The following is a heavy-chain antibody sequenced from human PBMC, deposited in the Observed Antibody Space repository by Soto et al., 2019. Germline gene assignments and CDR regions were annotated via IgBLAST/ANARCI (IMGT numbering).Heavy chain of an antibody. Sequence: SETLSLTCAVYGGSFSGYYWSWIRQPPGKGLEWIGEINHSGSTNYNPSLKSRVTISVDTSKNQFSLKLSSVTAADTAVYYCARGTVTTPNFDYWGQGPLVTVSS. D-gene: IGHD4-17*01. CDR2: INHSGST. CDR3: ARGTVTTPNFDY. CDR1: GGSFSGYY. J-gene: IGHJ4*02. V-gene: IGHV4-34*01.